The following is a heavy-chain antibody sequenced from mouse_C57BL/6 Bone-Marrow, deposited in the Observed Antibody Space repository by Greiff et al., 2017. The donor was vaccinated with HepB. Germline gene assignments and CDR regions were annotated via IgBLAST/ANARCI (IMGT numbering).Heavy chain of an antibody. CDR2: IYPGSGST. CDR3: ARDSTSTVVAPGFGY. CDR1: GYTFTSYW. V-gene: IGHV1-55*01. D-gene: IGHD1-1*01. J-gene: IGHJ3*01. Sequence: VQLQQPGAELVKPGASVKMSCKASGYTFTSYWITWVKQRPGQGLEWIGDIYPGSGSTNYNEKFKSKATLTVDTSSSTAYMQLSSLTSEDSAVYYCARDSTSTVVAPGFGYWGQGTLVTVSA.